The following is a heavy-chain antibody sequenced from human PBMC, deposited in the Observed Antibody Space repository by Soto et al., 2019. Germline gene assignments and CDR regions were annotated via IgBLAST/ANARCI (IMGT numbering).Heavy chain of an antibody. J-gene: IGHJ6*02. CDR3: ARDLSYNNDYHRYGMDV. V-gene: IGHV1-3*01. CDR1: GYTFTNYA. CDR2: INAGNGNT. D-gene: IGHD1-1*01. Sequence: ASVKVSCKASGYTFTNYAIHWVRQAPGQRLEWMGRINAGNGNTRYSQKFQGRVTITRDASATTASMELSSLRSEDTALDYCARDLSYNNDYHRYGMDVWSQGTTGTV.